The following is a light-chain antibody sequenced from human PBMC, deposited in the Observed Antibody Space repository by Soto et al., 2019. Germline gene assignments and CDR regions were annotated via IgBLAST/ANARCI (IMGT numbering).Light chain of an antibody. V-gene: IGLV2-14*01. CDR3: ISYTTIGTVV. Sequence: QSALTQPASVSGSPGQSITISGTGTSSDVGGYSYVSWYQHHPGKAPKLMLYEVSHRPSGVAGHFSGSKSGNTASLTISGLKAEDEADYYCISYTTIGTVVFGTGTKLTVL. J-gene: IGLJ1*01. CDR2: EVS. CDR1: SSDVGGYSY.